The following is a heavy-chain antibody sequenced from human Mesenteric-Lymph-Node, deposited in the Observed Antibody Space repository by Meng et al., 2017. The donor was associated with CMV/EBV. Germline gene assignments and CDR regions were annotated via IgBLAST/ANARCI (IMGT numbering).Heavy chain of an antibody. CDR3: ARDRLGYGEFAY. Sequence: TVSGGSITSGGYYWNWIRQHPGKGLEWIGYIYYSASTYYNPSLKSRVTLSVDASKNHFSLKLSSVTAADTAMYYCARDRLGYGEFAYWGQGTLVTVSS. CDR2: IYYSAST. J-gene: IGHJ4*02. CDR1: GGSITSGGYY. V-gene: IGHV4-31*03. D-gene: IGHD4-17*01.